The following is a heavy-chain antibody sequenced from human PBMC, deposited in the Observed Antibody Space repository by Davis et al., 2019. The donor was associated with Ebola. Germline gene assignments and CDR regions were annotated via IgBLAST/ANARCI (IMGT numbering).Heavy chain of an antibody. D-gene: IGHD5-12*01. CDR3: ARVVWDSGYDRRIDY. CDR2: ISSSGSTI. Sequence: GGSLRLSCAASGFTFSDYYMSWIRRAPGKGLEWVSYISSSGSTIYYADSVKGRFTISRDNAKNSLYLQMNSLRAEDTAVYYCARVVWDSGYDRRIDYWGQGTLVTVSS. V-gene: IGHV3-11*01. J-gene: IGHJ4*02. CDR1: GFTFSDYY.